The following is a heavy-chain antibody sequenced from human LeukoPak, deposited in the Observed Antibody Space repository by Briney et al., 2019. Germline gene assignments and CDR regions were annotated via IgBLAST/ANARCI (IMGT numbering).Heavy chain of an antibody. CDR3: ARGVTMIVVVIHDWYFDL. D-gene: IGHD3-22*01. CDR2: IYYSGST. Sequence: PSETLSLTCTVSGGSISSGDYYWSWIRQPPGKGLEWIGYIYYSGSTNYNPSLKSRVTISVDKSKNQFSLKLSSVTAADTAVYYCARGVTMIVVVIHDWYFDLWGRGTLVTVSS. V-gene: IGHV4-30-4*01. CDR1: GGSISSGDYY. J-gene: IGHJ2*01.